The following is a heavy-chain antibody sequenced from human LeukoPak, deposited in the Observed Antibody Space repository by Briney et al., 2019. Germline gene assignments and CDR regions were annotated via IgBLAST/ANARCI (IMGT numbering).Heavy chain of an antibody. Sequence: GGSLRLSCAASGFTCSTYGMHWVRQAPAKGLEWVTVIWHDGSHKDYADSVKGRFTISRDNSKNTLYLQMNDLRAEDTAVYFCVRGWGSNVYASAFDVWGQGTMVTVSS. CDR1: GFTCSTYG. J-gene: IGHJ3*01. CDR3: VRGWGSNVYASAFDV. CDR2: IWHDGSHK. V-gene: IGHV3-33*01. D-gene: IGHD3-16*01.